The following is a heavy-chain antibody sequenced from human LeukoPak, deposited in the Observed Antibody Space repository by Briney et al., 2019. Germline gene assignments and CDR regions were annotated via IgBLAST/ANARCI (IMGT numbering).Heavy chain of an antibody. CDR1: GFTFSSYA. CDR2: ISGSGGST. CDR3: AKDLGGGSGCYDL. Sequence: PGGALRLSCAASGFTFSSYAMSWVRQAPGKGLEWVSAISGSGGSTYYADSVKGRFTISRDNSKNPLYLQMNSLRAEDTAVYYCAKDLGGGSGCYDLWGRGTLVTVSS. D-gene: IGHD6-19*01. J-gene: IGHJ2*01. V-gene: IGHV3-23*01.